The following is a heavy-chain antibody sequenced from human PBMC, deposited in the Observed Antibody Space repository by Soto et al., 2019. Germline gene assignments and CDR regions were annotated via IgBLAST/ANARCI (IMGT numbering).Heavy chain of an antibody. J-gene: IGHJ6*02. CDR3: ARGGHYDILTGHFLGDYYGMDV. D-gene: IGHD3-9*01. V-gene: IGHV3-7*03. Sequence: GGSLRLSCAASGFTFSSYWMSWVRQAPGKGLEWVANIKQDGSEKYYVDSVKGRFTISRDNAKNSLYLQMNSLRDEDTAVYYCARGGHYDILTGHFLGDYYGMDVWGQGTTVTVSS. CDR2: IKQDGSEK. CDR1: GFTFSSYW.